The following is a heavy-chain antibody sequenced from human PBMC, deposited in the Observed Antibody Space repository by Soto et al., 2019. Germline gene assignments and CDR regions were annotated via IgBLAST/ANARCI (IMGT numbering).Heavy chain of an antibody. CDR1: GFTFSSYA. D-gene: IGHD3-10*01. V-gene: IGHV3-23*01. CDR3: AKDVLRWFGEMTYYDY. CDR2: ISGSGGST. Sequence: EVQLLESGGGLVQPGGSLRLSCAASGFTFSSYAMSWVRQAPGKGLEWVSAISGSGGSTYYADSVKGQFTISRDNSKNTLYLQMNSLRAEDTAVYYCAKDVLRWFGEMTYYDYWGQGTLVTVSS. J-gene: IGHJ4*02.